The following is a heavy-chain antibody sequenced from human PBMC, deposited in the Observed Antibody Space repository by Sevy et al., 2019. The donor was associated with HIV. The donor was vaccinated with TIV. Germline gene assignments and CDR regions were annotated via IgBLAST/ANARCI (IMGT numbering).Heavy chain of an antibody. Sequence: ASVKVSCKASGYTFTGYQIHWVRQAPGQALQWMGWINPNSDGTNFAQKFQGRVTMTTDTSINTAYMELSRLRSDDTAVYYCARGTPFWSGSYYFHSWGQGTLVTVSS. CDR3: ARGTPFWSGSYYFHS. J-gene: IGHJ4*02. D-gene: IGHD3-3*01. CDR2: INPNSDGT. CDR1: GYTFTGYQ. V-gene: IGHV1-2*02.